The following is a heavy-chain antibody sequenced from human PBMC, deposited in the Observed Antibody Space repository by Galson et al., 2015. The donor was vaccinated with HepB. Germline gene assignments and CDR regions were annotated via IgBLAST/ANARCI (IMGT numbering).Heavy chain of an antibody. CDR2: IIPILGIA. CDR3: ARGVVGGATEYFQH. CDR1: GGTFSSYA. V-gene: IGHV1-69*10. D-gene: IGHD1-26*01. J-gene: IGHJ1*01. Sequence: SVKVSCKASGGTFSSYAISWVRQAPGQGLEWMGGIIPILGIANYAQKFQGRVTITADKSTSTAYMELSSLRSEDTAVYYCARGVVGGATEYFQHWGQGTLVTVSS.